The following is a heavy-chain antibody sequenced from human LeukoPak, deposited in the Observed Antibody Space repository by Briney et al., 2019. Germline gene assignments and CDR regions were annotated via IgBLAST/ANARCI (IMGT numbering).Heavy chain of an antibody. Sequence: AGGSLRLSCAASGFTFSDYYMSWIRQAPGKGLEWVSYISSSSSYTNYADSVKGRFTISRDNAKNSLYLQMNSLRAEDTAVYYCARGSSGWYSFDYWGQGTLVTVSS. CDR3: ARGSSGWYSFDY. CDR2: ISSSSSYT. D-gene: IGHD6-19*01. J-gene: IGHJ4*02. CDR1: GFTFSDYY. V-gene: IGHV3-11*06.